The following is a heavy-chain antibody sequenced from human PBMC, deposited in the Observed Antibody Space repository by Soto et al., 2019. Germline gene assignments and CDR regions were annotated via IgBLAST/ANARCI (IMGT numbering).Heavy chain of an antibody. V-gene: IGHV3-7*03. Sequence: EVQLVESVGGLAQPGGSLRLSWTASGFTFSSYWMCWVRQARGKGLGWVANIKDDGCGIYYVDSVKGRFSISRDNARNSLSLQMNSLRVEDTVVYYCVRVGRVGGYWGQGALVTVSS. CDR1: GFTFSSYW. CDR3: VRVGRVGGY. D-gene: IGHD3-16*01. J-gene: IGHJ4*02. CDR2: IKDDGCGI.